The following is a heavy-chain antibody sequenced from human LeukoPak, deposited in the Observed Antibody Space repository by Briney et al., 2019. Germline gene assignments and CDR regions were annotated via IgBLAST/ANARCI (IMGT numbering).Heavy chain of an antibody. V-gene: IGHV1-24*01. CDR2: FDPEDGET. D-gene: IGHD3-9*01. CDR3: ATVQGYDILTGYYLYYFDY. J-gene: IGHJ4*02. CDR1: GYTLTELS. Sequence: ASVKVSCKVSGYTLTELSMHWVRLAPGKGLEWMGGFDPEDGETIYAQKFQGRVTMTEDTSTDTAYMELSSLRSEDTAVYYCATVQGYDILTGYYLYYFDYWGQGTLVTVSS.